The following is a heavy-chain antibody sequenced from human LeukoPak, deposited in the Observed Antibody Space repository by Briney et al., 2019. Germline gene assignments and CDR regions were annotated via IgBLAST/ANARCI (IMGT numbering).Heavy chain of an antibody. J-gene: IGHJ4*02. CDR1: GGTFSSYA. D-gene: IGHD1-26*01. V-gene: IGHV1-69*04. CDR2: IIPILGIA. CDR3: AREMEGGSSYFDY. Sequence: SVKVSCKASGGTFSSYAISWVRQAPGQGLEWMGRIIPILGIANYAQKFQGRVTITADKSTSTAYMELSSLRSEDTAVYYCAREMEGGSSYFDYWGQGTLVTVSS.